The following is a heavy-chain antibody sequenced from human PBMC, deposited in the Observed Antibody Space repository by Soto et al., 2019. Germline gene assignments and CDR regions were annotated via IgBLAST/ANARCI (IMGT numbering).Heavy chain of an antibody. J-gene: IGHJ4*02. V-gene: IGHV5-10-1*01. CDR3: ARLPWYDSSGPSGVDY. CDR2: IDPSDSYT. CDR1: GYSFTSYW. D-gene: IGHD3-22*01. Sequence: PGESLKISCKGSGYSFTSYWISWVRQMPWKGLEWMGRIDPSDSYTNYSPSFQGHVTISADKSISTAYLQWSSLKASDTAMYYCARLPWYDSSGPSGVDYWGQGTLVTVSS.